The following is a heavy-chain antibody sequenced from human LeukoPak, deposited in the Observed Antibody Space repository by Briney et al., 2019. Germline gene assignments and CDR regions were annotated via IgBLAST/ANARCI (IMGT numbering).Heavy chain of an antibody. J-gene: IGHJ4*02. CDR2: ISSRSSYT. CDR3: ARGQFRFSSYDSSGFDY. CDR1: GFTFSTYT. D-gene: IGHD3-22*01. Sequence: GGSLRLSCAASGFTFSTYTMNWVRQAPGKGLEWVSSISSRSSYTYYADSVKGRFTISRDNAKNSLYLQMNSLRAEDTAVYYCARGQFRFSSYDSSGFDYWGQGTLVTVSS. V-gene: IGHV3-21*01.